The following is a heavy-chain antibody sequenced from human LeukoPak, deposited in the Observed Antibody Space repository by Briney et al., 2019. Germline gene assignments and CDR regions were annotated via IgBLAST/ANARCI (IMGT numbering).Heavy chain of an antibody. CDR1: VDSVSISGAA. V-gene: IGHV6-1*01. D-gene: IGHD3-3*01. CDR2: TYYRSKWYS. CDR3: ARDRVELNWFDP. Sequence: SQTLSLTCAVSVDSVSISGAAWDSIRQSPARGLDSLGRTYYRSKWYSDYAVSLKSRITINPDTSKNQFSLQLNSVTPEDTAVYYCARDRVELNWFDPWGQGTLVTVSS. J-gene: IGHJ5*02.